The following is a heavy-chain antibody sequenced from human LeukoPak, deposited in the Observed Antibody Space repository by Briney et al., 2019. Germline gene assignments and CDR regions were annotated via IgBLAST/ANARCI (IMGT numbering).Heavy chain of an antibody. Sequence: PXGSLXXXCAASGFTFGSYGLDXVRQAPGKGXXWVSYISSSSSTIYYADSVKGRFTISRDNAKNSLYLQMNSLRAEDTAVYYCARDLGRGDLPSYYFDYWGQGTLVTVSS. CDR3: ARDLGRGDLPSYYFDY. D-gene: IGHD4-17*01. J-gene: IGHJ4*02. CDR2: ISSSSSTI. V-gene: IGHV3-48*04. CDR1: GFTFGSYG.